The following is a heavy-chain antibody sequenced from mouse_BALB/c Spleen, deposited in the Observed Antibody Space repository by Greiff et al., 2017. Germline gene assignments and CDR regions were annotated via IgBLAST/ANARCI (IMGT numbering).Heavy chain of an antibody. D-gene: IGHD2-3*01. J-gene: IGHJ3*01. CDR2: ISSGGSYT. Sequence: EVQRVESGGGLVKPGGSLKLSCAASGFTFSSYAMSWVRQSPEKRLEWVAEISSGGSYTYYPDTVTGRFTISRDNAKNTLYLEMSSLRSEDTAMYYCAVYDGYFPWFAYWGQGTLVTVSA. CDR1: GFTFSSYA. V-gene: IGHV5-9-4*01. CDR3: AVYDGYFPWFAY.